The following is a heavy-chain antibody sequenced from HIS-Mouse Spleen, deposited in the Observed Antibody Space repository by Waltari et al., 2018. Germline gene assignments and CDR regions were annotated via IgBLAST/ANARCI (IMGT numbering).Heavy chain of an antibody. CDR3: ARDPPGIAARRDGAFDI. V-gene: IGHV1-2*02. J-gene: IGHJ3*02. CDR1: GYTFTGYY. CDR2: INPNSGGT. D-gene: IGHD6-6*01. Sequence: QVQLVQSGAEVKKPGASVKVSCKASGYTFTGYYMPWVRQSPGQGLDGMGWINPNSGGTNYAQKFQGRVTMTRDTSISTAYMELSRLRSDDTAVYYCARDPPGIAARRDGAFDIWGQGTMVTVSS.